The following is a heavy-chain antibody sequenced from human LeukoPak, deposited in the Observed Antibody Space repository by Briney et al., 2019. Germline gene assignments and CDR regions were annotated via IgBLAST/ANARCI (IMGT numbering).Heavy chain of an antibody. CDR3: ANEGGLTFGGVLVYYFEF. CDR2: IYYSGST. V-gene: IGHV4-59*01. CDR1: GGSISSYY. D-gene: IGHD3-16*02. Sequence: SETLSLTCTVSGGSISSYYWSWIRQPPGKGLEWIGYIYYSGSTNYNPSLKSRVTISVDTSKNQFSLKLGSVTAADTAVYYCANEGGLTFGGVLVYYFEFWGQGTLVTVSS. J-gene: IGHJ4*02.